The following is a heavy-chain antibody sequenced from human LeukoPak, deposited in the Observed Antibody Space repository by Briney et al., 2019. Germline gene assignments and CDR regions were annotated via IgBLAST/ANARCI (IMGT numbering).Heavy chain of an antibody. CDR1: GGTFSSYA. CDR2: IIPIFGTA. CDR3: AREAYDSGSFRTDYYYMDV. V-gene: IGHV1-69*13. Sequence: SVKVSCKASGGTFSSYAISWVRQAPGQGLEWMGGIIPIFGTANYAQKLQGRVTITADESTSTAYMELSSLRSEDTAVYYCAREAYDSGSFRTDYYYMDVWGKGTTVTISS. D-gene: IGHD3-10*01. J-gene: IGHJ6*03.